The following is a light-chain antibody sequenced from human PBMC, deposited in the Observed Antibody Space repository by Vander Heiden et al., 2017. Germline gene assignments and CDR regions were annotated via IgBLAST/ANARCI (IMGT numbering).Light chain of an antibody. Sequence: SFALTQPPSVSVSPGQTASITCSGDKLGDKYACWYQLKPGQAPVLVIYQDTKRPSGIPERFSGSNSGNTATLTISGTQAMDEADYYCQAWDSSTPYVFGTGTKVTVL. CDR2: QDT. V-gene: IGLV3-1*01. CDR3: QAWDSSTPYV. J-gene: IGLJ1*01. CDR1: KLGDKY.